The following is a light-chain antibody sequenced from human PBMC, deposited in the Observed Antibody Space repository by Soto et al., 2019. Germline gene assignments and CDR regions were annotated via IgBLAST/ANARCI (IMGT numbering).Light chain of an antibody. J-gene: IGLJ2*01. CDR1: SSGAYDY. Sequence: QSALTQPASVSGSPGQSITISCTGASSGAYDYVSWYQQHPGTAPKLLLFDVTNRPSGVSSRFSGSKSGNTASLTISGLQTEDEADYYCSSYTSGTKVVFGGGTKLTVL. V-gene: IGLV2-14*03. CDR2: DVT. CDR3: SSYTSGTKVV.